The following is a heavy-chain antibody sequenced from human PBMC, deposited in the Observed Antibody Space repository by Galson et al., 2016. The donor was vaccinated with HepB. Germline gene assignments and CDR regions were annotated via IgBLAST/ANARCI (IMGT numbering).Heavy chain of an antibody. CDR3: AHSDCSSSRCYVRWFDP. V-gene: IGHV2-5*02. J-gene: IGHJ5*02. Sequence: PALVKPTQTLTLTCTFSGFSLNTSGVGVGWIRQPPGKALEWLALIYWDDNKRYSPSLKTRLTITKDTSKNQVVLTMTNVGPVDTATYYCAHSDCSSSRCYVRWFDPWGQGTLVTVSS. CDR2: IYWDDNK. CDR1: GFSLNTSGVG. D-gene: IGHD2-2*01.